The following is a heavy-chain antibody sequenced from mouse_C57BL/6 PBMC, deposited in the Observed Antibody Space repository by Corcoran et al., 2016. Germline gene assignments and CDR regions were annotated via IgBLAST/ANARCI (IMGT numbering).Heavy chain of an antibody. J-gene: IGHJ2*01. CDR1: GYTFTDYY. CDR3: ARRGYYDYFDY. CDR2: IYPGSGNT. V-gene: IGHV1-76*01. Sequence: QLQLKQSGAELVRPGASVKLSCKASGYTFTDYYINWVKQRPGQGLEWIARIYPGSGNTYYNEKFKGKATRTAEQSSSTAYMQLSSLTSEDSAVYFCARRGYYDYFDYWGQGTTRTVSS. D-gene: IGHD2-3*01.